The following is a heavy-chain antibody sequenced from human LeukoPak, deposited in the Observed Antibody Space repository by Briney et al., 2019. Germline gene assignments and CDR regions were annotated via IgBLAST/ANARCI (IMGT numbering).Heavy chain of an antibody. J-gene: IGHJ4*02. CDR2: ICSGGNL. Sequence: PSETLSLTCTVSGGSVSSSFYWGWIRQPPGKGLEWIGSICSGGNLCSNPSLESRVTISVDSSRSHFFLHLTSATAADTAVYFCARDGPWKSDYWGQGTLVTVSS. D-gene: IGHD1-1*01. V-gene: IGHV4-39*02. CDR3: ARDGPWKSDY. CDR1: GGSVSSSFY.